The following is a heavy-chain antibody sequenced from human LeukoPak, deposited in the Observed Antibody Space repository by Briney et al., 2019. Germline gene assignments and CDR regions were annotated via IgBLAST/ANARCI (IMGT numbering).Heavy chain of an antibody. Sequence: PGGSLRLSCAASGFTFRSYWMHWVRQAPGKGLVWFSGINSDESSTSYADSVKGRFTISRDNAKNTLSMQMTSLRAEDTAVYYCARARSGDFDYWGQGILVTVSS. V-gene: IGHV3-74*01. CDR3: ARARSGDFDY. CDR1: GFTFRSYW. D-gene: IGHD3-16*01. J-gene: IGHJ4*02. CDR2: INSDESST.